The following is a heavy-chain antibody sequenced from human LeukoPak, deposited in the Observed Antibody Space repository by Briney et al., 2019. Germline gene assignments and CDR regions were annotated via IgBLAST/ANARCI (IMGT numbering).Heavy chain of an antibody. CDR3: ARDRWYYYGMDV. CDR2: ISSSGSTI. J-gene: IGHJ6*02. D-gene: IGHD5-24*01. CDR1: GFTFSDYY. V-gene: IGHV3-11*01. Sequence: GGSLRLSCAASGFTFSDYYMSCLRQAPGKGLEWVSYISSSGSTIYYADSVKGRFTISRDNAKNSLYLQMNSLRAEDTAVYYCARDRWYYYGMDVWGQGTTVTVSS.